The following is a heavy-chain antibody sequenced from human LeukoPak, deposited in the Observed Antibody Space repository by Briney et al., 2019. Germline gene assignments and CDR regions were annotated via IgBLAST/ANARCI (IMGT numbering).Heavy chain of an antibody. CDR1: GGSISSSSYY. CDR3: ARRLDYYDSSGYYLGLAFDI. CDR2: IYYSGST. V-gene: IGHV4-39*01. Sequence: SETLSLTCTVFGGSISSSSYYWGWIRQPPGKGLEWIGSIYYSGSTYYNPSLKSRVTISVDTSKNQFSLKLSSVTAADTAVYYCARRLDYYDSSGYYLGLAFDIWGQGTMVTVSS. J-gene: IGHJ3*02. D-gene: IGHD3-22*01.